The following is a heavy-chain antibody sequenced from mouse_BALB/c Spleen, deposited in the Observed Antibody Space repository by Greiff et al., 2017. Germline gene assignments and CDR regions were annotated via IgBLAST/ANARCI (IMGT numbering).Heavy chain of an antibody. D-gene: IGHD2-14*01. CDR1: GFNIKDTY. CDR2: IDPANGNT. V-gene: IGHV14-3*02. Sequence: EVKLMESGAELVKPGASVKLSCTASGFNIKDTYMHWVKQRPEQGLEWIGRIDPANGNTKYDPKFQGKATITADTSSNTAYLQLSSLTSEDTAVYYCARDYRYDWGQGTTLTVSS. CDR3: ARDYRYD. J-gene: IGHJ2*01.